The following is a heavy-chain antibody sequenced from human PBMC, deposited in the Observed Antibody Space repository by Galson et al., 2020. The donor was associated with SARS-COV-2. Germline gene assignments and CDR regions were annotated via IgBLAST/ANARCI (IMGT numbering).Heavy chain of an antibody. CDR2: INPNSGDT. D-gene: IGHD3-10*01. CDR1: GYTFSGHY. CDR3: TRGSNSSPFYHFDP. Sequence: GESLKISCKAPGYTFSGHYMHWVRLAPGQGLEWMGRINPNSGDTDVAQKFQGRVTMTTDTSLTTAYMELSRLTSDDTAVYYCTRGSNSSPFYHFDPWGQGTLVTVSS. V-gene: IGHV1-2*06. J-gene: IGHJ5*02.